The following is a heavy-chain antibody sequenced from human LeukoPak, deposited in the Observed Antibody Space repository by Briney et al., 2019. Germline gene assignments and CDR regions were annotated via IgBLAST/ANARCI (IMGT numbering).Heavy chain of an antibody. V-gene: IGHV3-23*01. CDR2: ISGSGGST. J-gene: IGHJ5*02. CDR1: GIIFSNYA. D-gene: IGHD6-13*01. Sequence: GGSLRLSCAASGIIFSNYAMSWVRQAPGKGLEWVSAISGSGGSTYYADSVKGRFTISRDNSKNTLYLQMNSLRAEDTAVYYCAKDTLSSSWYNWFDPWGQGTLVTVSS. CDR3: AKDTLSSSWYNWFDP.